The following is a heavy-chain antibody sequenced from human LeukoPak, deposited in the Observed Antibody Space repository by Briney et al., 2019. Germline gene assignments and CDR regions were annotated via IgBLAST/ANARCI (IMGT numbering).Heavy chain of an antibody. CDR2: IWYDGSNK. CDR3: AGYIAAAGTGYYYGMDV. J-gene: IGHJ6*02. CDR1: GFTFSSYG. D-gene: IGHD6-13*01. Sequence: GGSLRLSCAASGFTFSSYGMHWVRQAPGKGLEWVAVIWYDGSNKYYADSVKGRFTISRDNSKNTLYLQMNSLRAEDTAVYYCAGYIAAAGTGYYYGMDVWGQGTTVTVSS. V-gene: IGHV3-33*01.